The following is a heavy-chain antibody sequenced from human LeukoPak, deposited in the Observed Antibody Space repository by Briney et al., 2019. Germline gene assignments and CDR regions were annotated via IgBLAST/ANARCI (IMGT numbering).Heavy chain of an antibody. CDR1: GFTFDDYA. V-gene: IGHV3-43D*03. Sequence: GGSLRLSCAASGFTFDDYAMHWVRQAPGKGLEWVSLISGDDDSTYYADFVKGRFTISRDNSKNSLYLQMNSLRAEDTALYYCAKAARSFLEGPNGYFDYWGQGTLVTVSS. D-gene: IGHD3-3*01. CDR3: AKAARSFLEGPNGYFDY. J-gene: IGHJ4*02. CDR2: ISGDDDST.